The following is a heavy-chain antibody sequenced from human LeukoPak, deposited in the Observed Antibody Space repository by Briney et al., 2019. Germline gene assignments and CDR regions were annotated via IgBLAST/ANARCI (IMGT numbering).Heavy chain of an antibody. J-gene: IGHJ4*02. Sequence: SETLSLTCTVSGYSISSGYYRGWIRQPPGKGLEWIGSIYHSGSTYYNPSLKSRVTISVDTSKNQFSLKLSSVTAADTAVYYCTRERVPAAIDYWGQRTLVTVSS. D-gene: IGHD2-2*01. CDR1: GYSISSGYY. CDR2: IYHSGST. CDR3: TRERVPAAIDY. V-gene: IGHV4-38-2*02.